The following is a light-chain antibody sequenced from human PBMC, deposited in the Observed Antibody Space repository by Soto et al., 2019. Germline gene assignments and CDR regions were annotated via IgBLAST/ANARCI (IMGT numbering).Light chain of an antibody. V-gene: IGLV2-18*02. CDR1: SSDVGAYNR. CDR3: SSFTTSSTYA. Sequence: QSVLTQPPSVSGSPGQSVTISCTGTSSDVGAYNRVSWYQQPPGAAPKLMICDVSNRPSGVPERFSGSKSGNTASLTIFGLQAEDEADYYCSSFTTSSTYAFGTGTKVTVL. CDR2: DVS. J-gene: IGLJ1*01.